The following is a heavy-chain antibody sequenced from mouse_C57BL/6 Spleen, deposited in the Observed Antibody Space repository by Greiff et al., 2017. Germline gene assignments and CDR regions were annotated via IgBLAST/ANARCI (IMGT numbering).Heavy chain of an antibody. CDR2: IDPSDSET. CDR1: GYTFTSYW. V-gene: IGHV1-52*01. D-gene: IGHD3-2*02. J-gene: IGHJ4*01. CDR3: ARRGYSSMDY. Sequence: VQLQQPGAELVRPGSSVKLSCKASGYTFTSYWMHWVKQRPIQGLEWIGNIDPSDSETHYNQKFKDKATLTVDKSSSTAYMQLSSLTSEDSAVYYCARRGYSSMDYWGQGTSVTVSS.